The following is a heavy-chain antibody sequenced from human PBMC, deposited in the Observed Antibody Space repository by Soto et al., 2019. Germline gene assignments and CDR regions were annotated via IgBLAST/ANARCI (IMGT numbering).Heavy chain of an antibody. D-gene: IGHD6-19*01. Sequence: PSETLSLTCTVSGGSISSYYWSWIRQPPGKGLEWIGEINHSGSTNYNPSLKSRVTISVDTSKNQFSLKLSSVTAADTAVYYCARGQWLDNYWGQGPLVTVSS. CDR2: INHSGST. V-gene: IGHV4-34*01. J-gene: IGHJ4*02. CDR1: GGSISSYY. CDR3: ARGQWLDNY.